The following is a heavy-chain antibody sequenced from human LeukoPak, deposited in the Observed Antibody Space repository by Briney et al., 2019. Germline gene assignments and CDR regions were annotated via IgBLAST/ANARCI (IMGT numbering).Heavy chain of an antibody. Sequence: GGSLRLSCTVSGFTFSTYWMSWVRQAPGKGPEWVAIIKYDATEKYYVESVKGRFTVSRDNAKDSVYLQLNSLRAEDTAVYYCARDKKAGSSDGSVFDSWGRGTLVTVSS. CDR1: GFTFSTYW. V-gene: IGHV3-7*01. D-gene: IGHD2-2*01. CDR3: ARDKKAGSSDGSVFDS. J-gene: IGHJ4*02. CDR2: IKYDATEK.